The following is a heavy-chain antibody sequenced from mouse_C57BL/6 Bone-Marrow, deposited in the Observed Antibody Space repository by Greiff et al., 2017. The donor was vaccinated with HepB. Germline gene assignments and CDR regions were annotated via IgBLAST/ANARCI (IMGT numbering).Heavy chain of an antibody. CDR3: ARVYYSNYGAY. J-gene: IGHJ3*01. CDR2: ISDGGSYT. Sequence: EVKLMESGGGLVKPGGSLKLSCAASGFTFSSYAMSWVRQTPEKRLEWVATISDGGSYTYYPDNVKGRFTISRDNAKNNLYLQMSHLKSEDTAMYYCARVYYSNYGAYWGQGTLVTVSA. D-gene: IGHD2-5*01. CDR1: GFTFSSYA. V-gene: IGHV5-4*03.